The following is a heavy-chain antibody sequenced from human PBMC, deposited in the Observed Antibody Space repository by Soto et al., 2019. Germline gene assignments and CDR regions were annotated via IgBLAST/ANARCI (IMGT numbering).Heavy chain of an antibody. J-gene: IGHJ4*02. V-gene: IGHV3-21*06. CDR3: ARESEDLTSNFDY. CDR1: GFTFTRYS. Sequence: SCAASGFTFTRYSMNWVRRAPGKGLEWVSSISSTTNYIYYGDSMKGRFTISRDNAKNSLYLEMNSLRAEDTAVYYCARESEDLTSNFDYWGQGTLVTVSS. CDR2: ISSTTNYI.